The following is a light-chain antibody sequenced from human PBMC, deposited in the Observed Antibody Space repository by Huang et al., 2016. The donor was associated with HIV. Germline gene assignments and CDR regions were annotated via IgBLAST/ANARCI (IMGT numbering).Light chain of an antibody. J-gene: IGKJ3*01. CDR3: QQSYNSPLT. CDR1: QSISSF. V-gene: IGKV1-39*01. Sequence: DIQMTQSPYSLSASVGDRVTITCRASQSISSFLNWYQQKPGKAPTRLIHAATNLLSGVTSRCSGSGSGTNFILSISSLQPDDFATDYCQQSYNSPLTFGPGTTVDI. CDR2: AAT.